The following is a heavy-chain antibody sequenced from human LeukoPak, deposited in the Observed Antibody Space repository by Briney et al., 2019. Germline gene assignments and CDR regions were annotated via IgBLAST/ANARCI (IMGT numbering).Heavy chain of an antibody. CDR3: ARGHAEAGTSNVED. CDR1: GFTFSSYS. D-gene: IGHD6-13*01. Sequence: GGSLRLSCAASGFTFSSYSMNWVRQAPGKGLEWVSSISSSSSYIYYADSVKGRFTISRANAKNSLYRQMSSLRAEDTAVYYCARGHAEAGTSNVEDWGQGTLVTVSS. J-gene: IGHJ4*02. V-gene: IGHV3-21*01. CDR2: ISSSSSYI.